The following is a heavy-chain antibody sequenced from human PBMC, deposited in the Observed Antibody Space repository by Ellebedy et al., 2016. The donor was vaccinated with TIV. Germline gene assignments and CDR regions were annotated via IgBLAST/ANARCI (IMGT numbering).Heavy chain of an antibody. Sequence: ASVKVSXKASGYTFTSYYMHWVRQGPGQGLEWMGIINPSGGSTSYAQKFQGRVTITADESTSTAYMELSGLRSEDTAVYYCAREEGQREWLVLDYYYGMDVWGQGTTVTVSS. J-gene: IGHJ6*02. D-gene: IGHD6-19*01. CDR1: GYTFTSYY. V-gene: IGHV1-46*01. CDR3: AREEGQREWLVLDYYYGMDV. CDR2: INPSGGST.